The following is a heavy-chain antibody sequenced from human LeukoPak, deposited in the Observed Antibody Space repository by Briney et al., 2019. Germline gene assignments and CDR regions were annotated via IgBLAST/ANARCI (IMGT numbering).Heavy chain of an antibody. J-gene: IGHJ4*02. Sequence: SETLSLTCTVSGGSISSYYWSWIRQPPGKGLEWIGYIYYSGSTYYNPSLKSRVTISVDTSKNQFSLKLSSVTAADTDVYYCARSHIMIVNYWGQGTLVTVSS. V-gene: IGHV4-30-4*01. D-gene: IGHD3-16*01. CDR1: GGSISSYY. CDR3: ARSHIMIVNY. CDR2: IYYSGST.